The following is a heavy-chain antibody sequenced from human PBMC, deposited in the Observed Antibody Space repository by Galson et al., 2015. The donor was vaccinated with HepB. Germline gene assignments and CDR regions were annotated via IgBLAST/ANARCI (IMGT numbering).Heavy chain of an antibody. Sequence: SVKVSCKASGYTFTSYAMHWVRQAPGQRLEWMGWINAGNGNTKYSQKFQGRVTITRDTSASTAYMELSSLRSEDTAVYYCARLYCSGGSCYPNWFDPWGRGTLVTVSS. V-gene: IGHV1-3*01. CDR1: GYTFTSYA. D-gene: IGHD2-15*01. CDR2: INAGNGNT. J-gene: IGHJ5*02. CDR3: ARLYCSGGSCYPNWFDP.